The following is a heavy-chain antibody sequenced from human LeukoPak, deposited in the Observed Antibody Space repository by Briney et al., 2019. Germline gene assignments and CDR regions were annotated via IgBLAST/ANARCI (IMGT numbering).Heavy chain of an antibody. CDR3: ARDIASTSDGSDY. D-gene: IGHD6-13*01. CDR2: INPDSGGK. V-gene: IGHV1-2*02. J-gene: IGHJ4*02. CDR1: GYTFTGYY. Sequence: GASVKVSCKAFGYTFTGYYIHWVRQAPGQGLEWLGWINPDSGGKNYAQKFQGRVTVTRDTSISTDYMDLSSLRSDDTAVYYCARDIASTSDGSDYWGQGTLVTVSS.